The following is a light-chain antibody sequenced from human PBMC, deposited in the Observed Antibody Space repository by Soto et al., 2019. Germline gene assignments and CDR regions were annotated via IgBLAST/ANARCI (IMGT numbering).Light chain of an antibody. CDR3: SSYTGSTTVV. CDR1: NNDIGAFEY. J-gene: IGLJ2*01. V-gene: IGLV2-14*01. Sequence: QSVLTQPASVSGSPGQSITISCTGTNNDIGAFEYVSWYQQHPGKAPKMLIYEVSNRPSGVSNRFSGSKSGSTASLIISGLQAEDEADYYCSSYTGSTTVVFGGGTKLTV. CDR2: EVS.